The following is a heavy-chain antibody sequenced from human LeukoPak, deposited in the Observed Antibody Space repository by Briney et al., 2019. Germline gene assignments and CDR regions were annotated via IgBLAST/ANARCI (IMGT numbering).Heavy chain of an antibody. V-gene: IGHV5-51*01. D-gene: IGHD1-26*01. J-gene: IGHJ5*02. CDR2: IYPGGSDT. Sequence: GESLKTSCKGSGYSFTSYWIGWVRQMPGKGAEWVVIIYPGGSDTRYSPSFQGQVTISADKSISTAYLQWSSLKASDTAMYYCARLELVGATPPFYWFDPWGQGTLVTVSS. CDR1: GYSFTSYW. CDR3: ARLELVGATPPFYWFDP.